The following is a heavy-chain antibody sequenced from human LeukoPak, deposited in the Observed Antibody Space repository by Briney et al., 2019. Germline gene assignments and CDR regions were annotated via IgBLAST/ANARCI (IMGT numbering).Heavy chain of an antibody. V-gene: IGHV1-18*01. Sequence: GASVKVSCRASGYTFTSYGISWVRQAPGQGLEWMGWISTYNGNTNYAQMLQGGITMTTDTSTSTAYMELRSLRSDDTAVYYCARGKPVYFYGPGSYLASPFDSWGQGTLVTVSS. D-gene: IGHD3-10*01. CDR1: GYTFTSYG. CDR2: ISTYNGNT. CDR3: ARGKPVYFYGPGSYLASPFDS. J-gene: IGHJ4*02.